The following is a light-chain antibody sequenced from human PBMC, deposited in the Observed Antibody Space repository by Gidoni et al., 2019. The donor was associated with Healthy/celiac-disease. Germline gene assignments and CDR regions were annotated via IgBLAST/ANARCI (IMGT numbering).Light chain of an antibody. CDR2: WAS. V-gene: IGKV4-1*01. J-gene: IGKJ5*01. Sequence: DIVMTPSTAFLAGSLGERATTNCKSSQSVLYSTNNKNYLAWYQQKPGQPPKLLIYWASTRESGVPDRFSGSGSGTDFTLNISSLQAEDVAVYYCQQNYSTPRTFGQGTRLEIK. CDR1: QSVLYSTNNKNY. CDR3: QQNYSTPRT.